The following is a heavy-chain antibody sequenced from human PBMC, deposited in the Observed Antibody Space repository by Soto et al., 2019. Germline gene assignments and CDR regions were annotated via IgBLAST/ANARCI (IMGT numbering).Heavy chain of an antibody. Sequence: GGSLRLSCAASGFTFSSYAMSWVRQAPGKGLEWVSAISGSGGSTYYADSVKGRFTISRDNSKNTLYLQMNSLRAEDTAVYYCAKWDYRRYSSSWFYYFDYWGQGTLVTVSS. J-gene: IGHJ4*02. CDR3: AKWDYRRYSSSWFYYFDY. V-gene: IGHV3-23*01. CDR1: GFTFSSYA. D-gene: IGHD6-13*01. CDR2: ISGSGGST.